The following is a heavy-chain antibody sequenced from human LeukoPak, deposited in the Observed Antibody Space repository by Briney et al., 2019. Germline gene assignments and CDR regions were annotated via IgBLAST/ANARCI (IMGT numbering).Heavy chain of an antibody. J-gene: IGHJ2*01. Sequence: GRSLRLSCAASGFTFSSYGMHWVRQAPGKGLEWVAVIWYDGSNKDYADSVKGRFTISRDNSKNTLYLQMNSLGAEDTAVYYCARDGFTMIVVGWYFDLWGRGTLVTVSS. CDR1: GFTFSSYG. CDR2: IWYDGSNK. CDR3: ARDGFTMIVVGWYFDL. D-gene: IGHD3-22*01. V-gene: IGHV3-33*01.